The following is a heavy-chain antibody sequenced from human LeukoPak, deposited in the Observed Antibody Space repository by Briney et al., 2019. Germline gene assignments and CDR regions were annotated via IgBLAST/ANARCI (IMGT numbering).Heavy chain of an antibody. J-gene: IGHJ3*02. Sequence: ASVKVSCKASGYTFTGHYMHWVRQAPGQGLEWMGWINPNSGGTNYAQKFQGRVTMTRDTSISTAYMELSGLRSDDTAVYYCAGYGDYVVDDAFDIWGQGTMVTVSS. CDR3: AGYGDYVVDDAFDI. CDR2: INPNSGGT. V-gene: IGHV1-2*02. D-gene: IGHD4-17*01. CDR1: GYTFTGHY.